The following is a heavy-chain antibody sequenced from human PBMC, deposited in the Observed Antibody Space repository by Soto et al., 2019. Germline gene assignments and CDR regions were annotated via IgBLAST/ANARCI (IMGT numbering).Heavy chain of an antibody. D-gene: IGHD3-10*01. J-gene: IGHJ6*02. CDR3: VRQGIGALHGLVDV. V-gene: IGHV4-59*08. Sequence: QVQLQQSGPGLVKPSETLSLTCTVSSGPSRSHNWGWIRQSPGRGLEWIGYVYDTGSTSYNPSLGSRVTISADTSTNNIYLALSSVTAADTAVYYCVRQGIGALHGLVDVWGQGTTVSVSS. CDR2: VYDTGST. CDR1: SGPSRSHN.